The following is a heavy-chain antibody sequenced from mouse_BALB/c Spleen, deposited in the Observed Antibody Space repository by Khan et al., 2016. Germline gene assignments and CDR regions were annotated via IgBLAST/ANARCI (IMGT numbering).Heavy chain of an antibody. CDR3: ARQANYDYYYAMDD. Sequence: EVQLQESGPGLVKPSQSLSLTCTVTGYSITSDYAWNWIRQFPGNKLEWMGYISYSGSTSYNPSLKSRISITRDTSKNQFFLPLNSVTTEDTATYDGARQANYDYYYAMDDWGQGTSVTVSS. CDR2: ISYSGST. D-gene: IGHD2-4*01. V-gene: IGHV3-2*02. CDR1: GYSITSDYA. J-gene: IGHJ4*01.